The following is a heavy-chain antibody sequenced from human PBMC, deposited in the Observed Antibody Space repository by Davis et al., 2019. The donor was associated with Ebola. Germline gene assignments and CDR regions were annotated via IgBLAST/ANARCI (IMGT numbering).Heavy chain of an antibody. V-gene: IGHV3-7*01. CDR1: GFTFSSYW. D-gene: IGHD3-22*01. J-gene: IGHJ4*02. CDR2: IKQDGSEK. CDR3: ARVVTMIVVT. Sequence: GESLKISCAASGFTFSSYWMSWVRQAPGKGLEWVANIKQDGSEKYYVDSVKGRFTISRDNAKNSLYLQMNSLSAEDTAVYYCARVVTMIVVTWGQGTLVTVSS.